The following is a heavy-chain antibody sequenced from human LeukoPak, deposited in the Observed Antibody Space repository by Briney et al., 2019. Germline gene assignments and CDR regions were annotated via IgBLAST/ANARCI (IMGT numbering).Heavy chain of an antibody. J-gene: IGHJ4*02. CDR1: GGSVSSGSYY. CDR3: ARGAYYFDY. CDR2: IYYSGST. V-gene: IGHV4-61*01. Sequence: SETLSLTCTVSGGSVSSGSYYWSWIRQPPGKGLEWIGYIYYSGSTNYNPSLKSRVTISVDTSKNQFSLKLSSVTAADTAVYYCARGAYYFDYWGQGTLDTVSS.